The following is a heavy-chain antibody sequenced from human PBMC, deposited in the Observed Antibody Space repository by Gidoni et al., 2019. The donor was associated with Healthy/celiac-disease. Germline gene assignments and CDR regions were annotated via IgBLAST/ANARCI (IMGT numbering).Heavy chain of an antibody. CDR3: ARHSRSMSGLEYYYYGMDV. J-gene: IGHJ6*02. CDR2: IYPGDSDT. D-gene: IGHD3-3*01. CDR1: GYSFTSYW. V-gene: IGHV5-51*01. Sequence: EVQLVQSGAEVKKPGESLKISCKGSGYSFTSYWIGWVRQMPGKGLEWMGIIYPGDSDTRYSPSFQGQVTISADKSISTAYLQWSSLKASDTAMYYCARHSRSMSGLEYYYYGMDVWGQGTTVTVSS.